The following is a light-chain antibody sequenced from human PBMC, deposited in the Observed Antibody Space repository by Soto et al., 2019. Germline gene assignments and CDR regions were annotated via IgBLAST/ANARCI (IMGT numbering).Light chain of an antibody. CDR2: DVI. J-gene: IGLJ1*01. CDR3: CSYAGGYTHV. Sequence: QSVLTQPRSVSGSPGQSVTISCTGTSSDVGGYNYVSWYQQHPGKAPKLMIYDVIKRPSGVPDRFSGSKSGNTASLTIYGLQAEDEADYYCCSYAGGYTHVFGTGTKVTVL. V-gene: IGLV2-11*01. CDR1: SSDVGGYNY.